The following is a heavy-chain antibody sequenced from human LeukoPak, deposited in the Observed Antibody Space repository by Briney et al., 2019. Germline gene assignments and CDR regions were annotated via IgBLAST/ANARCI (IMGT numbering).Heavy chain of an antibody. CDR3: ARRDGGWTQTTDY. Sequence: PSETLSLTCAVSGGSISSSNWWSWVRPPPGKGLECIGNIYYSGSTYYNPSLKSRVTISVDTSKNQFSLKLTSVTAADTAVHYCARRDGGWTQTTDYWGQGTLVTVSS. V-gene: IGHV4-4*02. CDR1: GGSISSSNW. CDR2: IYYSGST. D-gene: IGHD6-19*01. J-gene: IGHJ4*02.